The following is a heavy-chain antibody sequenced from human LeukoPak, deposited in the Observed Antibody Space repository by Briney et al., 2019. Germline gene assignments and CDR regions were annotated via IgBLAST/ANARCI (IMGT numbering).Heavy chain of an antibody. Sequence: GGSLRLSCTASGFPSIEYSMNWVRQAPGKGLEWISYIGIDSGNTKYADSVRGRFTISADKAKNSLYLQMNSLRVEDTAVYYCARDHNYAFDNWGQGTLVSVAS. D-gene: IGHD1-1*01. CDR2: IGIDSGNT. J-gene: IGHJ4*02. V-gene: IGHV3-48*01. CDR1: GFPSIEYS. CDR3: ARDHNYAFDN.